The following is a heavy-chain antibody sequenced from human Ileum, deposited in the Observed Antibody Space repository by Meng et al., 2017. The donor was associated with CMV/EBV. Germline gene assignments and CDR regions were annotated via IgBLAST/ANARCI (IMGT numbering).Heavy chain of an antibody. Sequence: SVKVSCKASGGIFSNYAVSWVRQAPGQGLEWMAGIIPVFGIANYAQKFQGRVTITTDESTNTAYMDLRSLRSEDTAVYYCARTQHSGSYSSLDYWGQGTLVTGAS. J-gene: IGHJ4*02. CDR2: IIPVFGIA. V-gene: IGHV1-69*05. D-gene: IGHD1-26*01. CDR3: ARTQHSGSYSSLDY. CDR1: GGIFSNYA.